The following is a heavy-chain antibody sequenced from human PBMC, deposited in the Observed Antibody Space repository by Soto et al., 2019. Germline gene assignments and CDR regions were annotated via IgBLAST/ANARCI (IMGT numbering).Heavy chain of an antibody. CDR1: GFTFSSYA. Sequence: GGSLRLSCAASGFTFSSYAMSWVRQAPGKGLEWVSVISGSGGSTYYADSVKGRFTISRDNSKNTLYLQMNSLRAEDTAVYYCAKDSYIWGSYRYFDYWGQGTLVTVSS. D-gene: IGHD3-16*02. V-gene: IGHV3-23*01. CDR2: ISGSGGST. J-gene: IGHJ4*02. CDR3: AKDSYIWGSYRYFDY.